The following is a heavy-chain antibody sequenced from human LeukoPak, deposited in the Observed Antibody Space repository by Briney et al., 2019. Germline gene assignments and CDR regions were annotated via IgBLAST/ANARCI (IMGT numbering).Heavy chain of an antibody. Sequence: GASVKVSCKASGGTFSSYAISWVRQAPGQGLEWMGGIIPIFGTANYAQKFQGRVTITADESTSTAYMELSSLRSEDTAVYYCARDKIVVVPAASYYYMDVWGKGTTVTVSS. D-gene: IGHD2-2*01. J-gene: IGHJ6*03. CDR2: IIPIFGTA. V-gene: IGHV1-69*13. CDR3: ARDKIVVVPAASYYYMDV. CDR1: GGTFSSYA.